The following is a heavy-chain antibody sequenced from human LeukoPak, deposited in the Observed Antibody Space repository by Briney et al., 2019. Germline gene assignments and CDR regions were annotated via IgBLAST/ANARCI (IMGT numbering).Heavy chain of an antibody. D-gene: IGHD3-22*01. CDR3: ARDPGITMIPLYYFDY. Sequence: GGSLRLSCAASGFTFSSYGMPWVRQAPGKGLEWVAVIWYDGSNKYYADSVKGRFTISRDNSKNTLYLQMNSLRAEDTAVYYCARDPGITMIPLYYFDYWGQGTLVTVSS. CDR2: IWYDGSNK. CDR1: GFTFSSYG. V-gene: IGHV3-33*01. J-gene: IGHJ4*02.